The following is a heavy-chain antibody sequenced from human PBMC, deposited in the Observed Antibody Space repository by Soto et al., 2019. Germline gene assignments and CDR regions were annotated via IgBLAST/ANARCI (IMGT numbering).Heavy chain of an antibody. CDR3: AKEKDRVFDY. Sequence: PGGSLRLSCAGSGFTFDDHTLHWVRQIPGKGLEWVSLITWDGGSTSYADSVKGRFTISRDNNKDFVYLQMNSLRTDDTAVYYCAKEKDRVFDYWGQGTPVTVSS. J-gene: IGHJ4*02. CDR1: GFTFDDHT. V-gene: IGHV3-43*01. CDR2: ITWDGGST.